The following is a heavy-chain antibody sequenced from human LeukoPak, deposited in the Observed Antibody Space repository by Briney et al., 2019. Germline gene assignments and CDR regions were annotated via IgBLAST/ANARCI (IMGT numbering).Heavy chain of an antibody. Sequence: PGGSLRLSCAASGFTFSSYAMSSVRQAPREGLEWVSAISGSGGSTYYADSVKGRFTISRNNSKNTLYLQMNSLRDEDTAVYCCAKDLTTSPYYFDYWGQGTLVTVSS. CDR2: ISGSGGST. CDR3: AKDLTTSPYYFDY. V-gene: IGHV3-23*01. D-gene: IGHD1-14*01. J-gene: IGHJ4*02. CDR1: GFTFSSYA.